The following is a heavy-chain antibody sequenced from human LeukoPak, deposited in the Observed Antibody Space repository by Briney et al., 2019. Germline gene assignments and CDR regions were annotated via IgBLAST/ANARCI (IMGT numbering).Heavy chain of an antibody. Sequence: GGSLRLSCAASGFTFSSYAMSWVRQAPGKGLEWVSTISGSDSSTYYADSVKGRFTISRDNSKNTLYLQMNSLRAEDTAVYYCAKDDILTGYYDDYWGQGTLVTVSS. V-gene: IGHV3-23*01. D-gene: IGHD3-9*01. CDR2: ISGSDSST. CDR3: AKDDILTGYYDDY. CDR1: GFTFSSYA. J-gene: IGHJ4*02.